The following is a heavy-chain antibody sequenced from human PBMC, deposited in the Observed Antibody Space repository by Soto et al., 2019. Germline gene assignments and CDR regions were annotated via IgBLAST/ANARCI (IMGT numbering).Heavy chain of an antibody. Sequence: LSPSRTGSGGTIITYGWSWSRQPPGKGLEWIGYIYYSGSTSYNPSPKSRVTISVDTSKNQFSLKLRSVTAADTAAYYCERDRSSGRDPGYGLDGWGPRSKVTV. D-gene: IGHD6-19*01. V-gene: IGHV4-59*01. CDR1: GGTIITYG. CDR2: IYYSGST. J-gene: IGHJ6*02. CDR3: ERDRSSGRDPGYGLDG.